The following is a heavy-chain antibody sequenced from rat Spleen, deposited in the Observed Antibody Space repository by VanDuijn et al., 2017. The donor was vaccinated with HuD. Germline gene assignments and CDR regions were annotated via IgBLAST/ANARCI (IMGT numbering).Heavy chain of an antibody. D-gene: IGHD1-11*01. Sequence: EVQLVESGGGLVQPGRSLKLSCAASGFTFSNYGMHWIRQAPTKGLEWVASISPSGGSTYYRDSVKGRFTISRDNAKSTLYLQMDSLRSEDTATYYCATDILAPTEGIRDYFDYWGQGVMVTVSS. CDR2: ISPSGGST. CDR1: GFTFSNYG. CDR3: ATDILAPTEGIRDYFDY. J-gene: IGHJ2*01. V-gene: IGHV5-19*01.